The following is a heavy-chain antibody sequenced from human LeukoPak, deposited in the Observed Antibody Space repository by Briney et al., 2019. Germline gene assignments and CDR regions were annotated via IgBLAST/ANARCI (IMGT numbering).Heavy chain of an antibody. CDR3: AKDRSGYDLGSFDY. CDR2: ISGIASGGRT. J-gene: IGHJ4*02. Sequence: GGSLRLSCAASGFTFTSFAMSWVRQAPGKGLEWVSGISGIASGGRTDCADSVKGRFTISRDNSKNTLYLQMTSLRAEDTAVYYCAKDRSGYDLGSFDYWGQGTLVTVSS. V-gene: IGHV3-23*01. D-gene: IGHD5-12*01. CDR1: GFTFTSFA.